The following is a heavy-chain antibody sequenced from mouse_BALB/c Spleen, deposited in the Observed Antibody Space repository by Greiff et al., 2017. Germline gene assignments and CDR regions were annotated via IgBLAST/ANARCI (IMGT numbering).Heavy chain of an antibody. CDR3: ARGYGSYRYPFAY. D-gene: IGHD2-14*01. V-gene: IGHV3-6*02. J-gene: IGHJ3*01. Sequence: ESGPGLVKPSQSLSLTCSVTGYSITSGYYWNWIRQFPGNKLEWMGYISYDGSNNYNPSLKNRISITRDTSKNQFFLKLNSVTTEDTATYYCARGYGSYRYPFAYWGQGLWSLSLQ. CDR1: GYSITSGYY. CDR2: ISYDGSN.